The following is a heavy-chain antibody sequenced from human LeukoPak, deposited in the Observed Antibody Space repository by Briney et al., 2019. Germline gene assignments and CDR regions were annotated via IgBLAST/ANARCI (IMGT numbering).Heavy chain of an antibody. CDR2: IYISGST. Sequence: SETLSLTCTGSGGSISSGSYYWSWLRQPAGKGLELIGRIYISGSTNYNPSLKSRVTISVDTSKNQFSLKLSSVTAADTAVYYCARDRELVTPGAFDSWGQGTMVTVSS. CDR1: GGSISSGSYY. D-gene: IGHD1-26*01. V-gene: IGHV4-61*02. J-gene: IGHJ3*02. CDR3: ARDRELVTPGAFDS.